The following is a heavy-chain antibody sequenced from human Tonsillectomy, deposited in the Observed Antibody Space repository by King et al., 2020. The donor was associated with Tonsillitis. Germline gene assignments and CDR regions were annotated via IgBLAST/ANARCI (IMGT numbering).Heavy chain of an antibody. CDR3: AKPNTYDFWSGSGIPYGMDV. J-gene: IGHJ6*02. D-gene: IGHD3-3*01. CDR1: GFTFSSYA. CDR2: ISGSGGST. V-gene: IGHV3-23*04. Sequence: VQLVESGGGLVQPGGSLRLSCAASGFTFSSYAMSWVRQAPGKGLEWVSAISGSGGSTYYADSVKGRFTISRDNSKNTLYLQMNSLRAEDTAVYYCAKPNTYDFWSGSGIPYGMDVWGQGTTVTVSS.